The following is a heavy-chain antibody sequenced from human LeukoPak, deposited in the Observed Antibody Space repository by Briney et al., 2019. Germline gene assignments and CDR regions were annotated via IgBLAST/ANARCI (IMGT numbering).Heavy chain of an antibody. CDR1: GYTFTGYY. Sequence: ASVKASCKASGYTFTGYYMHWVRQAPGHGLEWMGWLNPNSGGANYAQKFQGRVTMTRDTSISTAYMDLSSLRSDDTAVYYCARDYGGFCTSDNCYRTIFDYWGQGTLVTVSS. CDR2: LNPNSGGA. J-gene: IGHJ4*02. CDR3: ARDYGGFCTSDNCYRTIFDY. V-gene: IGHV1-2*02. D-gene: IGHD2-2*02.